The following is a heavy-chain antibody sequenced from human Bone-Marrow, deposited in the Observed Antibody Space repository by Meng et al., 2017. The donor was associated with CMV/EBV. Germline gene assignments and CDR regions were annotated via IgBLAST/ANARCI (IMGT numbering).Heavy chain of an antibody. J-gene: IGHJ4*02. Sequence: GESLKISCAASGFTFSSYAMHWVRQAPGKGLEWVAVISYDGSNKYYADSVKGRFTISRDNSKNTLYLQMNSLRAEDTAVYYCARGGNYFDYWGQGTLVTVSS. CDR1: GFTFSSYA. V-gene: IGHV3-30-3*01. CDR2: ISYDGSNK. CDR3: ARGGNYFDY.